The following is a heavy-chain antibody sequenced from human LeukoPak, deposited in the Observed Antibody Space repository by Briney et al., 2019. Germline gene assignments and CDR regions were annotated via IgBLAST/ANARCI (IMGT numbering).Heavy chain of an antibody. CDR2: INHSGST. V-gene: IGHV4-34*01. J-gene: IGHJ4*02. CDR3: ARKLKDYGN. CDR1: GGSVSGYY. Sequence: KPSETLSLTCAVYGGSVSGYYWGWIRQPLGKGLEWIGEINHSGSTNYNPSLKSRVTISVDTSKNQFSLKLSSVTAADTAVYYCARKLKDYGNWGQGTLVTVSS. D-gene: IGHD3-16*01.